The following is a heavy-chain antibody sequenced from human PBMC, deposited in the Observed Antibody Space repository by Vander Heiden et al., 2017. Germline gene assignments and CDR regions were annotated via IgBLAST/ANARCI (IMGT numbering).Heavy chain of an antibody. CDR2: ISGDGSST. Sequence: LQLVESGGGLVQPGGSLSLYCTSSGFKFSSYEMTWVRQAPGKGLEWISAISGDGSSTNYADSVKGRFTISRDNGGNSLSLQMNNLRAEDTAVYFCARGFRRYTDAWAERWVGHDLWGQGTLVTVTS. CDR3: ARGFRRYTDAWAERWVGHDL. CDR1: GFKFSSYE. D-gene: IGHD1-20*01. J-gene: IGHJ5*02. V-gene: IGHV3-48*03.